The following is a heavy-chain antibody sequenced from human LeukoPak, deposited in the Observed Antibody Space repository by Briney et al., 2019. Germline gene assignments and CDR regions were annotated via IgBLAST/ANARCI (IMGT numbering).Heavy chain of an antibody. CDR1: VGTFSSYA. CDR2: IIPIFGTA. J-gene: IGHJ6*04. CDR3: ARVDSGSDSYGWYYYGMDV. Sequence: SVNVSCKASVGTFSSYAISWVRQAPGQGLEWMVEIIPIFGTANYAQKFQGRVTITADKSTSTAYMELRSLRSEDTAVYYCARVDSGSDSYGWYYYGMDVWGKGTTVTVSS. V-gene: IGHV1-69*06. D-gene: IGHD5-12*01.